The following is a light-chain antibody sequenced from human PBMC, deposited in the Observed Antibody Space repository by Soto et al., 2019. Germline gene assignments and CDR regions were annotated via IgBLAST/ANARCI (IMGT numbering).Light chain of an antibody. Sequence: DIVMTQSPDSLAVSLGERVTINCKSSQSLFYSPDNKNFLGWFQQQPGQPPRLLFAWASTRQPGVPDRFSVSESGTDFTLTISNLQAEDVAVYYCQQYLSTPYTFGQGTKLEIK. CDR2: WAS. J-gene: IGKJ2*01. CDR1: QSLFYSPDNKNF. V-gene: IGKV4-1*01. CDR3: QQYLSTPYT.